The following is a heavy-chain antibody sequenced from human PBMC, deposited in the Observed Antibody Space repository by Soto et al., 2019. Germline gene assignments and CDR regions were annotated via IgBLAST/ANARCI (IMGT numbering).Heavy chain of an antibody. CDR1: GFDFSTYW. CDR2: IKEDGSEK. Sequence: PGGSLRLSCAASGFDFSTYWMGWVRQAPGKGLERVANIKEDGSEKHYVDSLKGRFTISRDNAENSLYLQVNSLRAEDTAVYSCARTKGAVAFDMWGQGTLVTVSS. D-gene: IGHD3-16*01. J-gene: IGHJ3*02. CDR3: ARTKGAVAFDM. V-gene: IGHV3-7*01.